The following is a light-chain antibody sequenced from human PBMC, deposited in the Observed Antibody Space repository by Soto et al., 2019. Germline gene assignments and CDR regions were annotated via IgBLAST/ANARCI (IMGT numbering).Light chain of an antibody. CDR1: QSLLYSNGYNY. Sequence: DIVMTQSPLSLPVTPGEPASISCRSSQSLLYSNGYNYLDWYLQKPGQSPQLLIYLVSNRASGVPERFSGSGSGTDFTLKISRVEAEDVGVYYCMQALQTPVTFGQGTRLEIK. V-gene: IGKV2-28*01. J-gene: IGKJ5*01. CDR3: MQALQTPVT. CDR2: LVS.